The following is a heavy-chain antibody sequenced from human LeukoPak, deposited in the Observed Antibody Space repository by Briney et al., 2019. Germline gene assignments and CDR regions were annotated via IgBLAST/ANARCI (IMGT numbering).Heavy chain of an antibody. CDR3: AGAPYGDYYFDY. CDR2: IYHSGGT. V-gene: IGHV4-4*02. Sequence: IPSETLSLTCAVSGVSISSNNWWSWVRQPPGKGLEWIGEIYHSGGTNRNPSLKSRVTISVDKSKNHFSLQLSSVTAADTAVYYCAGAPYGDYYFDYWGQGTLVTVSS. D-gene: IGHD4-17*01. J-gene: IGHJ4*02. CDR1: GVSISSNNW.